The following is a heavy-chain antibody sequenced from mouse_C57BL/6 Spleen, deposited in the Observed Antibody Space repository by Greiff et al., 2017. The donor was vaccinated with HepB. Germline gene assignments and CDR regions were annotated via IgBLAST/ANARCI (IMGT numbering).Heavy chain of an antibody. CDR1: GYAFSSSW. CDR2: IYPGDGDT. Sequence: QVQLQQSGPELVKPGASVKISCKASGYAFSSSWMNWVKQRPGKGLEWIGRIYPGDGDTNYNGKFKGKATLTADKSSSTAYMQLSSLTSEDSAVYFCARSGLSNWGFAYWGQVTLVTVAA. D-gene: IGHD4-1*02. V-gene: IGHV1-82*01. CDR3: ARSGLSNWGFAY. J-gene: IGHJ3*01.